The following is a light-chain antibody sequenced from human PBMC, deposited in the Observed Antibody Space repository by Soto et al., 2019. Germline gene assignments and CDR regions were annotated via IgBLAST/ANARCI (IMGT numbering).Light chain of an antibody. Sequence: EVVLTQSPVTLSLSPGERATLSCRASQSVSSPYLAWYQQKPGQPPSLLIYGASSRATDIPDRFIGSGSGTEFTLTIARLAPEDFAMYYCQQYGSSPFTFGPGTKGDI. V-gene: IGKV3-20*01. CDR1: QSVSSPY. J-gene: IGKJ3*01. CDR3: QQYGSSPFT. CDR2: GAS.